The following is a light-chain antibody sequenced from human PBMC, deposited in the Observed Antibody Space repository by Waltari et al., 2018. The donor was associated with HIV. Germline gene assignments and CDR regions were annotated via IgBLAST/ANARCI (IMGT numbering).Light chain of an antibody. V-gene: IGLV2-14*01. J-gene: IGLJ2*01. CDR2: EVS. CDR1: SSDVGAYNY. Sequence: QSGLTQPASVSGSHGQPITIPCTGSSSDVGAYNYVAWYQQHPCKASKLILYEVSNRPSGVDDRSAGSTCGSTASLTISGLQAEHGDDYYCRSYTSGSAVLFGGGTNVHVL. CDR3: RSYTSGSAVL.